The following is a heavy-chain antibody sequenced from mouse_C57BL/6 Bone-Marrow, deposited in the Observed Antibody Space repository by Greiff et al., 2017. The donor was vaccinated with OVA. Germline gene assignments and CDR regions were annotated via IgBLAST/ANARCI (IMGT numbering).Heavy chain of an antibody. D-gene: IGHD2-2*01. J-gene: IGHJ2*01. Sequence: DVKLVESGGGLVQPGGSMKLSCVASGFTFSNYWMNWVRQSPEKGLEWVAQIRLKSDNYATHYAESVKGRFTISRDESNSSVYLQMNNLRAEDTGIYYCTVGVGYDGNFDYWGQGTTLTVSS. CDR3: TVGVGYDGNFDY. CDR1: GFTFSNYW. CDR2: IRLKSDNYAT. V-gene: IGHV6-3*01.